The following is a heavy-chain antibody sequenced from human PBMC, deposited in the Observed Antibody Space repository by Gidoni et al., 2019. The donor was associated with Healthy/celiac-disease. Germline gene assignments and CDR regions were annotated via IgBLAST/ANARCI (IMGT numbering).Heavy chain of an antibody. CDR1: GCTFTSYD. J-gene: IGHJ6*02. CDR3: ARVLTEGFPSCGGDCYTYYYYGMDV. CDR2: MNPNSGNT. V-gene: IGHV1-8*01. Sequence: QVQLVQSGAEVKKPGASVQVSCKASGCTFTSYDINWVRPATGQGLEWMGWMNPNSGNTGYAQKFHGRVTMTRNTSISTAYMELSSLRSEDTAVYYCARVLTEGFPSCGGDCYTYYYYGMDVWGQGTTVTVSS. D-gene: IGHD2-21*02.